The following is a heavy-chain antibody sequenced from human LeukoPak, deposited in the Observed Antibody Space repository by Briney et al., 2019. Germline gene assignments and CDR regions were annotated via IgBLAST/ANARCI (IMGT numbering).Heavy chain of an antibody. V-gene: IGHV3-23*01. Sequence: PGGSLRLSCAASGFTFSSYAMSWVRQAPGKGLEWVSAISGSGGSTYYADSVKGRFTISRDNSKNTLYLQMNSLRAEDTAVYYCARDRDGMGSYYGRYYYYYMDVWGKGTTVTVSS. CDR1: GFTFSSYA. D-gene: IGHD1-26*01. CDR3: ARDRDGMGSYYGRYYYYYMDV. J-gene: IGHJ6*03. CDR2: ISGSGGST.